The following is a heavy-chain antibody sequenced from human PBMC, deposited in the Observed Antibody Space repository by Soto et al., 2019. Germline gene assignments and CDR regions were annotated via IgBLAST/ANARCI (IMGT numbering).Heavy chain of an antibody. D-gene: IGHD3-3*01. J-gene: IGHJ6*02. CDR1: GFTFSSYA. V-gene: IGHV3-23*01. CDR2: ISDSAGST. CDR3: ARHGVTISGVITPSWAYYYGMDV. Sequence: GGSLRLSCAASGFTFSSYAMSWVRQAPGKGLEWVSGISDSAGSTHYAESVKGRFTISRDNSKNTLFLQMDSLRPEDTAVYYCARHGVTISGVITPSWAYYYGMDVWGQGTTVTVSS.